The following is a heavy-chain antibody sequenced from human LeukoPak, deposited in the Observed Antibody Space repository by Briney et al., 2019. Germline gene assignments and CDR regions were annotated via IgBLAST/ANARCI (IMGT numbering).Heavy chain of an antibody. V-gene: IGHV4-39*01. CDR3: ASIDGDLYYGMDV. CDR1: GGSISSSNYH. J-gene: IGHJ6*02. D-gene: IGHD5-24*01. CDR2: IYYNGRT. Sequence: SETLSLTCTVSGGSISSSNYHWGWIRQPPGKGLEWIGGIYYNGRTSYNPPLKSRVTISIDTSKNQFSLKANSVTAADTAVYYCASIDGDLYYGMDVWGQGTTITVSS.